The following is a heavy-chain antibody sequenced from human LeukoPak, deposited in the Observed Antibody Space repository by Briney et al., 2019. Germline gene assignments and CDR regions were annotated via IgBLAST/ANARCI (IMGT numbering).Heavy chain of an antibody. CDR3: ARGISEFDP. D-gene: IGHD3-10*01. CDR1: GFTFSSFA. CDR2: ISKSTTAT. J-gene: IGHJ5*02. Sequence: GSLRLSCVASGFTFSSFAMSWVRQAPGKGLEWVSAISKSTTATYYGDSVKGRSSISRDDSKNTVYLQINSLRADDTAIYYCARGISEFDPWGQGTLVTVSS. V-gene: IGHV3-23*01.